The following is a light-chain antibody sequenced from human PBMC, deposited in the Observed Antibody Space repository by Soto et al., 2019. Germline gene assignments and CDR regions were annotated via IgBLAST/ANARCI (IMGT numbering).Light chain of an antibody. CDR2: LNSDGSH. CDR3: QTWGTDVSV. V-gene: IGLV4-69*01. J-gene: IGLJ7*01. CDR1: SGHSSYA. Sequence: QLVLTQWPSASASLGASVKLTCTLSSGHSSYAIAWHQQQPEKGTRFLMRLNSDGSHNKGYGIPDRFSGSSSGAERYLTISSLQSEDEADYYCQTWGTDVSVFGGGTQLTVL.